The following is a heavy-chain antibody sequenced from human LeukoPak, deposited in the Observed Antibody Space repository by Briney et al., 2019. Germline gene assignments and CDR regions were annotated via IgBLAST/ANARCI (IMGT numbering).Heavy chain of an antibody. CDR1: GFTFTNYW. CDR2: VLSDGSRI. V-gene: IGHV3-74*01. Sequence: GGSLRLSCAASGFTFTNYWMHWVRQAPGKGLVWVSRVLSDGSRITYADSVKGRFTISRDNAKNTLYLQMDSLGAEDTAVYYCARVAVGGTRAFDIWGQGTTVTVSS. J-gene: IGHJ3*02. CDR3: ARVAVGGTRAFDI. D-gene: IGHD6-19*01.